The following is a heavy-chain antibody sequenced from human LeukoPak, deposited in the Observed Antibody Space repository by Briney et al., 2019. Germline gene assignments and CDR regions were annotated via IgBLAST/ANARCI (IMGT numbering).Heavy chain of an antibody. CDR3: ARAPRGELPSYFDY. V-gene: IGHV1-69*04. Sequence: GASVKVSCKASGGTFSSYAISWVRQAPGQGLEWMGRIIPILGIANYAQKFQGRVTITADKSTSTAYMELSSLRSEGTAVYYCARAPRGELPSYFDYWGQGTLVTVSS. CDR1: GGTFSSYA. CDR2: IIPILGIA. D-gene: IGHD1-26*01. J-gene: IGHJ4*02.